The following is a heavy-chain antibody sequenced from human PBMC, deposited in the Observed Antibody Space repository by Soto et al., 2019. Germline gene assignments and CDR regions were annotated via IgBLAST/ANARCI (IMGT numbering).Heavy chain of an antibody. CDR2: IHTGNCNT. V-gene: IGHV1-3*04. CDR3: AKGAEHSNGWLCAY. Sequence: QVQLVQSGAEVKKPGASVKVSCKASGYTCTNYAMHWVRHAPGPRLEWMGWIHTGNCNTKYAQKFQGRVTISRDTTASTDYMELSSLRYEDTAVSFCAKGAEHSNGWLCAYWGQGTLVTVSS. CDR1: GYTCTNYA. J-gene: IGHJ4*02. D-gene: IGHD6-19*01.